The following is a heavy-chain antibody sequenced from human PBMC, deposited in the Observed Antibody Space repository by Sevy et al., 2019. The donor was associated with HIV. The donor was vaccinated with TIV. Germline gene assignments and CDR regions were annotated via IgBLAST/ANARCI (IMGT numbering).Heavy chain of an antibody. D-gene: IGHD3-10*01. CDR2: ISGRRGST. V-gene: IGHV3-23*01. J-gene: IGHJ4*02. Sequence: GGCLRLSCAASGFTFSSYAMSWVRQAPGKGLEWVSAISGRRGSTYYADSVKGRFTISRDNSKNTLYLQMNSLRAEDTAVYYCAKDREVRGVIIFYFDYWGQGTLVTVSS. CDR1: GFTFSSYA. CDR3: AKDREVRGVIIFYFDY.